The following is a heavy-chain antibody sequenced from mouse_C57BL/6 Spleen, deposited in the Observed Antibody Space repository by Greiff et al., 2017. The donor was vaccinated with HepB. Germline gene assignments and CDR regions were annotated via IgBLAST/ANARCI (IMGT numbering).Heavy chain of an antibody. CDR1: GYSITSGYY. V-gene: IGHV3-6*01. J-gene: IGHJ4*01. Sequence: EVKLMESGPGLVKPSQSLSLTCSVTGYSITSGYYWNWIRQFPGNKLEWMGYISYDGSNNYNPSLKNRISITRDTSKNQFFLKLNSVTTEDTATYYCARIYGYYYAMDYWGQGTSVTVSS. D-gene: IGHD2-2*01. CDR2: ISYDGSN. CDR3: ARIYGYYYAMDY.